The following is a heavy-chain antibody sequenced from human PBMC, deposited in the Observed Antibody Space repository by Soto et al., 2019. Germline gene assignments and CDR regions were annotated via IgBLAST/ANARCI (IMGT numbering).Heavy chain of an antibody. D-gene: IGHD4-17*01. CDR1: GFTFSDYY. V-gene: IGHV3-11*04. CDR3: ARVRRWLQILRYYFDY. J-gene: IGHJ4*02. Sequence: GGSLRLSCAASGFTFSDYYMSWIRQAPGKGLEWVSYIGSSDNIIYYADSVKGRVTISVDTSKNQFSLKLSSVTAADTAVYYCARVRRWLQILRYYFDYWGQGTLVTVSS. CDR2: IGSSDNII.